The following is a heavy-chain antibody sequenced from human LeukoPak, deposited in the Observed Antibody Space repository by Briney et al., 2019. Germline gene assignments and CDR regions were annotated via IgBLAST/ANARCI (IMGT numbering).Heavy chain of an antibody. Sequence: GGSLRLSCTASGFTFGDYAMSWFRQAPGKGLGWVGFIRSKAYGGTTEYAASVKGRFTISRDDSKSIAYLQMNSLKTEDTAVYYCTRDSSCSGGSCSHYYGMDVWGQGTTVAVSS. D-gene: IGHD2-15*01. CDR3: TRDSSCSGGSCSHYYGMDV. CDR1: GFTFGDYA. CDR2: IRSKAYGGTT. J-gene: IGHJ6*02. V-gene: IGHV3-49*03.